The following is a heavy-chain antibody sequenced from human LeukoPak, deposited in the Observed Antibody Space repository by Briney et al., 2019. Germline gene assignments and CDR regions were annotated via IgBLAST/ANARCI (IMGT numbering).Heavy chain of an antibody. V-gene: IGHV3-30*04. J-gene: IGHJ4*02. CDR1: GFTFSSYA. CDR2: ISYDGSNK. Sequence: GGSLRLSCAASGFTFSSYAMHWVRQAPGKGLEWVAVISYDGSNKYYADSVKGRFTISRDNSKNTLYLQMNSLRAEDTAVYYCARGGRVVVAAIDYWGQGTLVTVSS. D-gene: IGHD2-15*01. CDR3: ARGGRVVVAAIDY.